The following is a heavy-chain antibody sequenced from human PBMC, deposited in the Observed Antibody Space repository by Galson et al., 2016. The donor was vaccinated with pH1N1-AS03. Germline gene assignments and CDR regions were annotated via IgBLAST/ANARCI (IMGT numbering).Heavy chain of an antibody. CDR1: GFTFSSYA. V-gene: IGHV3-64*01. J-gene: IGHJ4*02. D-gene: IGHD6-13*01. Sequence: SLRLSCAASGFTFSSYAMFWVRQAPGKGLEYVSAISGNGFSTYYASPVKDRFTISRDNSKNTLFLQMGSLRPEDMAVYYCARGPVSYSNYWFPPPDYWGQGTLVSVSS. CDR2: ISGNGFST. CDR3: ARGPVSYSNYWFPPPDY.